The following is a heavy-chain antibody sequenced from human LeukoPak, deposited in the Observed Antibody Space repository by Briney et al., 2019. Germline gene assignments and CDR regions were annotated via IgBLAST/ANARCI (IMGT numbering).Heavy chain of an antibody. CDR1: GFPHSSNF. Sequence: GGSLTLPCAASGFPHSSNFMSWLPQARGGGVEWVSAIYSCGSTYYADSVQGRFTNSRDSSKNTLYLQMNSLRAEDTAVYYYARDSYVRGVIRLRFQNWAQGTLVTVSS. J-gene: IGHJ4*02. D-gene: IGHD3-10*02. CDR2: IYSCGST. V-gene: IGHV3-66*03. CDR3: ARDSYVRGVIRLRFQN.